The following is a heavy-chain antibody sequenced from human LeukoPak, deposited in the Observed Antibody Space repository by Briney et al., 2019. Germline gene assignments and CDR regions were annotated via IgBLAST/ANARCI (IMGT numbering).Heavy chain of an antibody. CDR3: AKDGVPYYDFWSGYPLGNWFDP. CDR1: GFTFSSYA. CDR2: ISGSGGST. J-gene: IGHJ5*02. V-gene: IGHV3-23*01. D-gene: IGHD3-3*01. Sequence: GGSLRLSCAASGFTFSSYAMSWVRQAPGKGLEWVSAISGSGGSTYYADSVKGRFTISRDNSKNTLYLQMNSLRAEDTAVYYCAKDGVPYYDFWSGYPLGNWFDPWGQGTLVTVSS.